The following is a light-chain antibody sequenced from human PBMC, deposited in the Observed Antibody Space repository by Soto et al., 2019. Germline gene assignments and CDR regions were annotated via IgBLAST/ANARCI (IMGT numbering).Light chain of an antibody. J-gene: IGKJ1*01. V-gene: IGKV3-20*01. CDR2: GAS. CDR1: QSVSGSY. Sequence: EIVLTQSPGTLPLSPGERATLSCRASQSVSGSYLAWYRQKPGQAPRLLIYGASSRAPGIPDRFSGSGSGTDFALTISRVEPEDFAGYHCQQYGSSPPPFGQGTKVEIK. CDR3: QQYGSSPPP.